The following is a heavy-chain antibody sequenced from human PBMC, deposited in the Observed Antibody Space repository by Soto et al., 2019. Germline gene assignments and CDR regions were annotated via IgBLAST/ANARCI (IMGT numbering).Heavy chain of an antibody. CDR3: RYYYDSSGYYSDY. V-gene: IGHV3-30*03. CDR2: ISYDGSNK. Sequence: PGGSLRLSCAASGFTFSSYGTHWVRQAPGKGLGWVAVISYDGSNKYYADSVKGRFTISRDNTKNTLYLQMNSLRAEDTAVYYCRYYYDSSGYYSDYWGQGILVTVSS. D-gene: IGHD3-22*01. CDR1: GFTFSSYG. J-gene: IGHJ4*02.